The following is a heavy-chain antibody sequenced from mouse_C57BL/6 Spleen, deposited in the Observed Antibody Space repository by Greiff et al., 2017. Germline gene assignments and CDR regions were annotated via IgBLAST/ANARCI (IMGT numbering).Heavy chain of an antibody. CDR3: TNRGVDYSFAY. J-gene: IGHJ3*01. V-gene: IGHV14-1*01. Sequence: VQLKESGAELVRPGASVKLSCTASGFNIKDYYMHWVKQRPGQGLGWIGRIDPEDGVTEYAPKFQGKATMTADTSTNTAYLQLSSLTSEDTAVYYCTNRGVDYSFAYWGQGTLVTVSA. CDR1: GFNIKDYY. D-gene: IGHD1-1*01. CDR2: IDPEDGVT.